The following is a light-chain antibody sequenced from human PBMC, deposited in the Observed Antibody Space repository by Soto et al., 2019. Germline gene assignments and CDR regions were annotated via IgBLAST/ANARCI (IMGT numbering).Light chain of an antibody. CDR2: KSS. V-gene: IGKV1-5*03. J-gene: IGKJ2*01. CDR1: ESINRR. Sequence: DIQMTQSPSTLSASVGDRVTITCRASESINRRLAWYQQKPGSAPKLLIYKSSTLESGVPSRFSGSGYGTEFTLTISGLQPDEFAEYYCQRFYTSNAIYFFGPGTKVDIK. CDR3: QRFYTSNAIYF.